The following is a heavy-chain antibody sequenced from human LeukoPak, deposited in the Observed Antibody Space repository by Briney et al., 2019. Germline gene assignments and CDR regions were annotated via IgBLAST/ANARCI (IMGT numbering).Heavy chain of an antibody. CDR3: ARGEEFDY. Sequence: PGGSLRLSCAASGFTFSSYAMHWVRQAPGKGLEYVSAISSNGGSTYYANSVKGRFTISRDNSKNTLYLQMGSLRAEDMAVYYCARGEEFDYWGQGTLVTVSS. CDR2: ISSNGGST. V-gene: IGHV3-64*01. CDR1: GFTFSSYA. J-gene: IGHJ4*02.